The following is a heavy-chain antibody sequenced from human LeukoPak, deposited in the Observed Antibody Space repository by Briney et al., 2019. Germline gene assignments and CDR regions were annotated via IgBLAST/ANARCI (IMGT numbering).Heavy chain of an antibody. CDR3: ARRGDYYDSSGYYYEDY. V-gene: IGHV1-69*05. J-gene: IGHJ4*02. CDR2: IIPIFGTA. Sequence: ASVKVSCKASGGTFSSYTISWVRQAPGQGLEWMGGIIPIFGTANYAQKFQGRVTITTDESTSTAYMELSSLRSEDTAVYYCARRGDYYDSSGYYYEDYWGQGTLVTVSS. D-gene: IGHD3-22*01. CDR1: GGTFSSYT.